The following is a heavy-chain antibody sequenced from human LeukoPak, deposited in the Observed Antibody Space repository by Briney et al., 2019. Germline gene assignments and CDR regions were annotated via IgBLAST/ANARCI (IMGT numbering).Heavy chain of an antibody. CDR3: AKDGRTWVY. CDR1: GFTFGDYY. CDR2: IQPDGNGR. V-gene: IGHV3-7*03. J-gene: IGHJ4*02. D-gene: IGHD7-27*01. Sequence: PGGSLRLSCAASGFTFGDYYMSWVRQAPGKGLEWVANIQPDGNGRKYADSVKGRFTISRDNAKNSLYLQMNSLRAEDTAVYYCAKDGRTWVYWGQGTLVTVSS.